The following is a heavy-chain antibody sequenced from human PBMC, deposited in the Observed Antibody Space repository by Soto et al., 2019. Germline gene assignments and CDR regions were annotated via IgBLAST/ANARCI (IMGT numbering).Heavy chain of an antibody. CDR3: ARDCSGGSCRYYYYYYMDV. CDR1: GFTFIDYY. V-gene: IGHV3-11*01. CDR2: ISSSGSTI. D-gene: IGHD2-15*01. Sequence: PGGSLRLSCAASGFTFIDYYMSWIRQTPGKGLEWVSYISSSGSTIYYADSVKGRFTISRDNAKNSLYLQMNSLRAEDTAVYYCARDCSGGSCRYYYYYYMDVWGKGTTVTVSS. J-gene: IGHJ6*03.